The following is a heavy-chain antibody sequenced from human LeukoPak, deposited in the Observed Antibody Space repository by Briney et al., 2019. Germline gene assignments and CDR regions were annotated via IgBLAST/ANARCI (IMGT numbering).Heavy chain of an antibody. V-gene: IGHV1-8*02. CDR3: ARGYQDRWFDP. Sequence: GASVKVSCKASGGTFSSYAINWVRQATGQGLEWMGWMNPNSGNTGYAQKFQGRVTMTRNTSISTAYMELSSLRSEDTAVYYCARGYQDRWFDPWGQGTLVTVSS. D-gene: IGHD2-2*01. CDR1: GGTFSSYA. J-gene: IGHJ5*02. CDR2: MNPNSGNT.